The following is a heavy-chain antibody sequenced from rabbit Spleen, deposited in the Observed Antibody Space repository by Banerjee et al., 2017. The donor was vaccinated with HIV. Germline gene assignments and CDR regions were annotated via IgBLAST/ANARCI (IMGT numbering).Heavy chain of an antibody. V-gene: IGHV1S45*01. Sequence: QEQLVESGGGLVQPGGSLKLSCKASGFDFSNYGVSWVRQAPGKGLQWIACINASTGKPVYATWASGRFSISRTSSTTVTLRMTSLTAADRATYFCARDLVGVIGWNFYLWGQGTLVTVS. J-gene: IGHJ4*01. CDR3: ARDLVGVIGWNFYL. D-gene: IGHD2-1*01. CDR1: GFDFSNYG. CDR2: INASTGKP.